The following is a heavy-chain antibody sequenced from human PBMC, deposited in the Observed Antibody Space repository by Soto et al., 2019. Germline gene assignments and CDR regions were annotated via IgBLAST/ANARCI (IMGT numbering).Heavy chain of an antibody. D-gene: IGHD2-2*01. Sequence: ASVKVSCKASGYTFTSYAMHWVRQAPGQRLEWMGWINAGNGNTKYSQKFQGRVTITRDTSASTAYMELSSLRSEDTAVYYCARGEDIVVVPAAMGWFDPWGQGTLVTVSS. CDR1: GYTFTSYA. CDR3: ARGEDIVVVPAAMGWFDP. V-gene: IGHV1-3*01. J-gene: IGHJ5*02. CDR2: INAGNGNT.